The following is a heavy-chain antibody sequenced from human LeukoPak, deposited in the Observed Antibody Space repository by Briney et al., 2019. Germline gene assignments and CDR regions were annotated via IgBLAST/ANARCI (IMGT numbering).Heavy chain of an antibody. CDR2: ISSSSSYI. D-gene: IGHD2-15*01. J-gene: IGHJ4*02. V-gene: IGHV3-21*01. Sequence: GGSLRLSCAASGFTLSSYSMNWVRQAPGKGLEGVSSISSSSSYIYYADSVKGRLTISRDNAKNSLYLQMNSLRAEDTAVYYCARGMVVAATGFDYWGQGTLVTVSS. CDR1: GFTLSSYS. CDR3: ARGMVVAATGFDY.